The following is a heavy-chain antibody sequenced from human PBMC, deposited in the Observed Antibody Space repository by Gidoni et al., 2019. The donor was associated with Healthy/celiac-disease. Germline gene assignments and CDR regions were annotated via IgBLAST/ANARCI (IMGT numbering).Heavy chain of an antibody. D-gene: IGHD3-9*01. J-gene: IGHJ4*02. CDR1: GFTFSSYS. CDR2: ISSSSSYI. Sequence: EVQLVESGGGLVKPGGSLRLSCAASGFTFSSYSMNWVRQAPGKGLEWVSSISSSSSYIYYADSVKGRFTISRDNAKNSLYLQMNSLRAEDTAVYYCARVLHFDWLSLYWGQGTLVTVSS. CDR3: ARVLHFDWLSLY. V-gene: IGHV3-21*01.